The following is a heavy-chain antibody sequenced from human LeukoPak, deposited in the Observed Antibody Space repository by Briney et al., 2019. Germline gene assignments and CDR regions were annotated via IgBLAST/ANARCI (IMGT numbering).Heavy chain of an antibody. D-gene: IGHD5-24*01. CDR1: GGSISSGSYY. J-gene: IGHJ4*02. V-gene: IGHV4-61*02. CDR2: IYTSGST. CDR3: ARGMGDGYKYPNY. Sequence: PSQTLSLTCTVSGGSISSGSYYWSWIRQPAGKGLEWIGRIYTSGSTNYNPSLKSRVTISVDTSKNQFSLKLSSVTAADTAVYYCARGMGDGYKYPNYWGQGTLVTVSS.